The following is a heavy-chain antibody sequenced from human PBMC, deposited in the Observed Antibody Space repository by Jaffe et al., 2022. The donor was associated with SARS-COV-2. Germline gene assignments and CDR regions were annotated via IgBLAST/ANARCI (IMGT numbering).Heavy chain of an antibody. CDR2: ISWNSGSI. D-gene: IGHD1-26*01. CDR1: GFTFDDYA. V-gene: IGHV3-9*01. Sequence: EVQLVESGGGLVQPGRSLRLSCAASGFTFDDYAMHWVRQAPGKGLEWVSGISWNSGSIGYADSVKGRFTISRDNAKNSLYLQMNSLRAEDTALYYCAKDIGSGTDYDYWGQGTLVTVSS. J-gene: IGHJ4*02. CDR3: AKDIGSGTDYDY.